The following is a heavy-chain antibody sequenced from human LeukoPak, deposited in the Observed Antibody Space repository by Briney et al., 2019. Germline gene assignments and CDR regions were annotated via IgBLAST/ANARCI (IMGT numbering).Heavy chain of an antibody. Sequence: GESLKISCKGSGYPLTSFWIGWVRQMPGKGLEWMGIIYPGDSETRYSPSFQGQVTISVDKSITTAYLQWGSLKASDTAMYYCAKQRDVSPNAFDIWGQGTMVTVSS. CDR3: AKQRDVSPNAFDI. J-gene: IGHJ3*02. CDR2: IYPGDSET. V-gene: IGHV5-51*01. CDR1: GYPLTSFW. D-gene: IGHD3-10*02.